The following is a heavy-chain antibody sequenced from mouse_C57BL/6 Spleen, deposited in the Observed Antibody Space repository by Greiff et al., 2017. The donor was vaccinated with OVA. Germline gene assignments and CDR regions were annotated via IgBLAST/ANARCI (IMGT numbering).Heavy chain of an antibody. V-gene: IGHV7-3*01. CDR3: ARGTAQATFFAY. CDR2: IRNKANGYTT. CDR1: GFTFTDYY. J-gene: IGHJ3*01. Sequence: EVMLVESGGGLVQPGGSLSLSCAASGFTFTDYYMSWVRQPPGKALEWLGFIRNKANGYTTEYSASVKGRFTISRDNSQSILYLQMNALRAEDSATYYCARGTAQATFFAYWGQGTLVTVSA. D-gene: IGHD3-2*02.